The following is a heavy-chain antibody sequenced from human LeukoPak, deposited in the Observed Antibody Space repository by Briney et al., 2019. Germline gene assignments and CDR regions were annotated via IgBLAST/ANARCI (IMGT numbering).Heavy chain of an antibody. CDR1: GFTFSSYG. CDR3: AKKMSPGYCSGGSCYAPFDY. Sequence: GRSLRLSCAASGFTFSSYGMHWVRQAPGKGLEWVAVISYDGSNKYYADSVKGRFTISRDNSKNTLYLQMNSLRAEDTAVYYCAKKMSPGYCSGGSCYAPFDYWGQGTLVTVSS. D-gene: IGHD2-15*01. J-gene: IGHJ4*02. CDR2: ISYDGSNK. V-gene: IGHV3-30*18.